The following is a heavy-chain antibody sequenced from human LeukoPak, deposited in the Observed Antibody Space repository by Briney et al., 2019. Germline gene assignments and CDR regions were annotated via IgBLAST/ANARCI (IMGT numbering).Heavy chain of an antibody. V-gene: IGHV4-59*01. Sequence: SETLSLTCTVSGASISSYYWSWVRHPPGKGLEWLGYIYYSGSTNYNPSLKSRVTISVDTSKNQFSLKLSSVTAADTAVYYCARMEQLGQWEGYYYYMDVWGKGTTVTVSS. J-gene: IGHJ6*03. CDR1: GASISSYY. CDR2: IYYSGST. D-gene: IGHD6-6*01. CDR3: ARMEQLGQWEGYYYYMDV.